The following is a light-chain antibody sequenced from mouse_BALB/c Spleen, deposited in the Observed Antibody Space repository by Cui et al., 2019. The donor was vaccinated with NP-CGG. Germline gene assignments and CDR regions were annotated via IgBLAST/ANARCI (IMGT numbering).Light chain of an antibody. J-gene: IGLJ1*01. Sequence: QALVTQESALTRAPGETVALTCRSSTGAVTTSNYANWVKEKPDHLCNGLIGGTSNLVPGVPARFSGSLIGDKAALTITGAQTEDEAIYFCALWYSNHWVFGGGTKLTVL. CDR3: ALWYSNHWV. V-gene: IGLV1*01. CDR2: GTS. CDR1: TGAVTTSNY.